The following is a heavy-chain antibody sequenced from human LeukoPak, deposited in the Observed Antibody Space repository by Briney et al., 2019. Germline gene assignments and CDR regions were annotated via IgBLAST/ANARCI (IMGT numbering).Heavy chain of an antibody. CDR3: ARGLGLWFGELLSPPDY. J-gene: IGHJ4*02. CDR2: MNPNSGNT. D-gene: IGHD3-10*01. V-gene: IGHV1-8*01. CDR1: GNTFTSYD. Sequence: WASVKVSCKASGNTFTSYDINWVRQATGQGLEWMGWMNPNSGNTGYAQKFQGRVTMTRNTSISTAYMELSSLRSEDTAVYYCARGLGLWFGELLSPPDYWGQGTLVTVSS.